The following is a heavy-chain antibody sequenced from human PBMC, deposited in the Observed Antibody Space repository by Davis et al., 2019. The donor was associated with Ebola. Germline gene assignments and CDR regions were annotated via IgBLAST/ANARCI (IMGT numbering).Heavy chain of an antibody. J-gene: IGHJ6*02. Sequence: GGSLRLSCAASGFTFSSYSMNWVRQAPGKGLEWVSSISSSSSYIYYADSVKGRFTISRDKAKNSLYLQMNSLRAEDTAVYYCARDFPEQWLDPSGYYYGMDVWGQGTTVTVSS. D-gene: IGHD6-19*01. CDR2: ISSSSSYI. V-gene: IGHV3-21*01. CDR3: ARDFPEQWLDPSGYYYGMDV. CDR1: GFTFSSYS.